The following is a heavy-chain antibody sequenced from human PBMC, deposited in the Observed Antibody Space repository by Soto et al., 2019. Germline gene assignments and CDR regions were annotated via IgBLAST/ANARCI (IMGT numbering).Heavy chain of an antibody. CDR2: IFPVFGTA. D-gene: IGHD2-2*01. J-gene: IGHJ6*02. Sequence: QVQLVQSGAEVKKPGSLVKVSCKASGDTFSRYSISWVRQAPGQGLEWMGGIFPVFGTATYAQKFQGRVLIIAGESTTTAYMELTSLSSVDTAVYYCAVGPSAAAWYSHGMDVWGQGTTVTVSS. CDR1: GDTFSRYS. V-gene: IGHV1-69*12. CDR3: AVGPSAAAWYSHGMDV.